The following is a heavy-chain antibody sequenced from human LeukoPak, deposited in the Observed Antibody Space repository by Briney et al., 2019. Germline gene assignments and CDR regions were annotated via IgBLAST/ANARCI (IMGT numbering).Heavy chain of an antibody. Sequence: GGSLRLSCAASGFTFSSYAMYWVRQAPGKGLEWVSSISSSSSYIYYADSVKGRFTISRDNAKNSLYLQMNSLRAEDTAVYYCARDSTTVRYYYYYYGMDVWGQGTTVTVSS. V-gene: IGHV3-21*01. CDR3: ARDSTTVRYYYYYYGMDV. J-gene: IGHJ6*02. CDR2: ISSSSSYI. CDR1: GFTFSSYA. D-gene: IGHD4-17*01.